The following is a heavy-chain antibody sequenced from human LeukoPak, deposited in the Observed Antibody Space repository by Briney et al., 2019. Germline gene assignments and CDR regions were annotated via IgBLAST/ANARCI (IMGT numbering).Heavy chain of an antibody. CDR1: GFTFDDYA. D-gene: IGHD1-26*01. J-gene: IGHJ4*02. CDR2: ISWDGGST. CDR3: AKDITYPGVGATVGFDY. V-gene: IGHV3-43D*03. Sequence: GGSLRLSCAASGFTFDDYAMHWVRQAPGKGLEWVSLISWDGGSTYYADSVKGRFTISRDNSKNSLYLQMNSLRAEDTALYYCAKDITYPGVGATVGFDYWGQGTLVTVSS.